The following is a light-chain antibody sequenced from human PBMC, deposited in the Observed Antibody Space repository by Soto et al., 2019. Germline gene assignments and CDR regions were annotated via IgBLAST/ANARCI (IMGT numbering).Light chain of an antibody. CDR1: QSISSW. J-gene: IGKJ1*01. V-gene: IGKV1-5*03. CDR2: KAS. Sequence: DVQMTQSPSTLSASLGDRVTMTFRASQSISSWLAWYQQKPGKAPKLLIYKASTLESGVPSNFSGSGSGTEFTLTISSLQPEDFATYYCQQYNSYPWTFGQGTKV. CDR3: QQYNSYPWT.